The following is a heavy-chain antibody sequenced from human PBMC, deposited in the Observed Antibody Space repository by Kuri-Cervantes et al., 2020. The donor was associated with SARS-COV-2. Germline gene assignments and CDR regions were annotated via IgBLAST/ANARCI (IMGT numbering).Heavy chain of an antibody. CDR2: IYYSGST. V-gene: IGHV4-59*01. D-gene: IGHD6-13*01. CDR3: ARAGYSSSWDYYYYYYMDV. CDR1: GGSISSYY. Sequence: SETLSLTCTVSGGSISSYYWNWIRQPPGKGLEWIGYIYYSGSTNYNPSLKSRVTISVDTSKNQFSLKLSSVTAADTAVYYCARAGYSSSWDYYYYYYMDVWGEGTTVTVSS. J-gene: IGHJ6*03.